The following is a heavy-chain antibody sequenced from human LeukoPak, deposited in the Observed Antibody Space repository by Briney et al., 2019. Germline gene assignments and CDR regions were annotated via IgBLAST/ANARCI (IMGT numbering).Heavy chain of an antibody. CDR3: ARVDSGAYHFDY. D-gene: IGHD3-22*01. Sequence: SGPALMKPTQTLTLTCTFSGFSLSTSGMCVSWIRQPPGKALEWLARIDWDDDKYYSTSLKTRLTISKDTSKNQVVLTMTNMDPVDTATYYCARVDSGAYHFDYWGQGTLVTVSS. CDR2: IDWDDDK. CDR1: GFSLSTSGMC. V-gene: IGHV2-70*11. J-gene: IGHJ4*02.